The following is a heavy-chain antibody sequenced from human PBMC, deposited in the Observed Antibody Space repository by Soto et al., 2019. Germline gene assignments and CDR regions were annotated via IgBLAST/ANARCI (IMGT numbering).Heavy chain of an antibody. CDR1: GGTFSGYA. D-gene: IGHD3-10*01. CDR3: AGSFKYGSGTFDAFDI. V-gene: IGHV1-69*13. Sequence: ASVKVSCKASGGTFSGYAISWVRQAPGQGLEWMGGIIPIFGTTNYAEKFRGRVSITADESTSTAYVELSSLRSEDTAVYYCAGSFKYGSGTFDAFDIWGQGTMVTVSS. J-gene: IGHJ3*02. CDR2: IIPIFGTT.